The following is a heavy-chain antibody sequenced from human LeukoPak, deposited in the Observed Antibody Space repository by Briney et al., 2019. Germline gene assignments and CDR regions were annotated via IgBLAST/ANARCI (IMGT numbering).Heavy chain of an antibody. J-gene: IGHJ4*02. V-gene: IGHV3-74*01. CDR3: ARVTAVAGLAYFDY. D-gene: IGHD6-19*01. CDR1: GFTFSSYW. CDR2: INSDGSST. Sequence: GGFLRLSCAASGFTFSSYWRHWVRQAPGKGLVWVLRINSDGSSTSYADSVKGRFTISRDNAKHMLYLQMNSLRAEATAVYYCARVTAVAGLAYFDYWGPGTLVTVSS.